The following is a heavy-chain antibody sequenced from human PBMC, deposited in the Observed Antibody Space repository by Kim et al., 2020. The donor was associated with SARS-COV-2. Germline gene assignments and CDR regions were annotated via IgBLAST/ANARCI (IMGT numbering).Heavy chain of an antibody. CDR1: GFTFSSYS. V-gene: IGHV3-21*01. J-gene: IGHJ4*02. CDR2: ISSSSSYI. D-gene: IGHD6-13*01. Sequence: GGSLRLSCAASGFTFSSYSMNWVRQAPGKGLEWVSSISSSSSYIYYADSVKGRFTISRDNAKNSLYLQMNSLRAEDTAVYYCARDREAAAGKPSFLDYWGQGTLVTVSS. CDR3: ARDREAAAGKPSFLDY.